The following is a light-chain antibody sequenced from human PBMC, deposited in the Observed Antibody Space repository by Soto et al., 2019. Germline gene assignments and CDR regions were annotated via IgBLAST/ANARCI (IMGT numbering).Light chain of an antibody. CDR2: GAS. Sequence: ETVMTQSPDTLSVSPGERATLSCRASQSVKSKLGWYQQKRGQAPRLLIYGASTRATGIPDRFSGSGSGTEFTLTISSLLSDDSAVYYCQQYNNGYTFGQGTRLEIK. CDR3: QQYNNGYT. V-gene: IGKV3-15*01. J-gene: IGKJ2*01. CDR1: QSVKSK.